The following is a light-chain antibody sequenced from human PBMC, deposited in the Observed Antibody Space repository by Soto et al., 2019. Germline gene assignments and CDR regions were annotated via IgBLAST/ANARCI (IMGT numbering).Light chain of an antibody. J-gene: IGKJ1*01. CDR2: AAS. V-gene: IGKV1-8*01. CDR1: QGISSY. Sequence: AIRITQSPSSLSASTGDRVTITCRASQGISSYLAWYRQKPGKAPKLLIYAASSLQSGVPSRFSGSGAGTDCTRTISSLQPEDVETDDCQQSYSTTQTFGQGTKVDIK. CDR3: QQSYSTTQT.